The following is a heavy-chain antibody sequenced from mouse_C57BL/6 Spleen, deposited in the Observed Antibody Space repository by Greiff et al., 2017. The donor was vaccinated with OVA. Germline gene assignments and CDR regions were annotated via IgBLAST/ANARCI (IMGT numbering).Heavy chain of an antibody. CDR1: GISITTGNYR. CDR3: ARERYYGSSYFDY. V-gene: IGHV3-5*01. D-gene: IGHD1-1*01. J-gene: IGHJ2*01. Sequence: EVMLVESGPGLVKPSQTVFLTCTVTGISITTGNYRWSWIRPFPGNKLEWIGYIYYSGTITYNPSLTSRTTITRDTPKNQFFLEMNSLTAEDTATYYCARERYYGSSYFDYWGQGTTLTVSS. CDR2: IYYSGTI.